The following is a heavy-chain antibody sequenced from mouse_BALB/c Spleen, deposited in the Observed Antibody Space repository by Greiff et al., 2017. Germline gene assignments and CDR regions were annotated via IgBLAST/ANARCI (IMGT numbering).Heavy chain of an antibody. CDR1: GYTFTSYW. V-gene: IGHV1-5*01. CDR3: SLRRDYFDY. CDR2: IYPGNSDT. D-gene: IGHD1-2*01. J-gene: IGHJ2*01. Sequence: EVQLQQSGTVLARPGASVKMSCKASGYTFTSYWMHWVKQRPGQGLEWIGAIYPGNSDTSYNQKFKGKAKLTAVTSTSTAYMELSSLTTEDSAVYYASLRRDYFDYWGQGTTLTVSS.